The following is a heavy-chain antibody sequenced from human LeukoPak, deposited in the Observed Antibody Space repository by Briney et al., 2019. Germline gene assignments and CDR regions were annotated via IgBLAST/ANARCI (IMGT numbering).Heavy chain of an antibody. D-gene: IGHD3-22*01. CDR1: GYTFTSYG. CDR2: ISAYNGNT. Sequence: ASVKVSCKASGYTFTSYGISWVRQAPGQGLEWMGWISAYNGNTNYAQKLQGRVTMTTDTSTSTAYMELRSLRSDDTAVYYCAREKLYYDSSGYYYLDYWGQGTLVTVSS. V-gene: IGHV1-18*01. CDR3: AREKLYYDSSGYYYLDY. J-gene: IGHJ4*02.